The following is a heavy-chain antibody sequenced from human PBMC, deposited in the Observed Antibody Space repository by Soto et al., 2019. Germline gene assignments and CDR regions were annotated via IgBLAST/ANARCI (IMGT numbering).Heavy chain of an antibody. D-gene: IGHD4-4*01. CDR3: TKAYTGFDC. CDR1: GFTFSTYW. Sequence: EVQLVESGGGLVQPGGSLRLSCAASGFTFSTYWMHWVRQAPGKGLVWVSRIKSDGSSANYADSVKGRFTISRDNAKNTLYLQMNSLRAEDTAVYYCTKAYTGFDCWGQGTLVTVSS. J-gene: IGHJ4*02. CDR2: IKSDGSSA. V-gene: IGHV3-74*01.